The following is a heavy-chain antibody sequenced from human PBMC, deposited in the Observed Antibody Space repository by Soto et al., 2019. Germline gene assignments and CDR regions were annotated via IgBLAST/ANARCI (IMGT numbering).Heavy chain of an antibody. CDR3: ARWMTGSNSDWFDP. D-gene: IGHD3-9*01. Sequence: QVQLGQSGAEVKKPGASVKVSCKASGYTFTRYGITWVRQAPGHGLGWMGWISADNGKTEYAQKTQGRVTITTDTSTNTAYMDLRSLRSDDTAVYYCARWMTGSNSDWFDPWGQGTLVTLSS. J-gene: IGHJ5*02. V-gene: IGHV1-18*04. CDR2: ISADNGKT. CDR1: GYTFTRYG.